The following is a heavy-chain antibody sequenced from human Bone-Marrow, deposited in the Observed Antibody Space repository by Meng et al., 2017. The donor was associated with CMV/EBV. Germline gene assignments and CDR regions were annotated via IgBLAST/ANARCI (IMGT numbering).Heavy chain of an antibody. Sequence: ETLSLTCAASGFTFSSYSMNWVRQAPGKGLEWVSSISSSSSYIYYADSVKGRFTISRDNAKNSLYLQMNSLRAEDTAVYYCARDLGTIDYWGQGTLVTVSS. J-gene: IGHJ4*02. CDR2: ISSSSSYI. CDR1: GFTFSSYS. V-gene: IGHV3-21*01. CDR3: ARDLGTIDY.